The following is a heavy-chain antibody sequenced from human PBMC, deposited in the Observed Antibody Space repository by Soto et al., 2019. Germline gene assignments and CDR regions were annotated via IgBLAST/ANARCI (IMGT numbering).Heavy chain of an antibody. Sequence: QVQLVESGGGVVQPGRSLRLSCAASGFTFSSYGMHWVRQAPGKGLEWVAVISYDGSNKYYADSVKGRFTISRDNSNNPLYLQMNSLRAEDTAVYYCAKDLGGSGSYYIFDYWGQGTLVTVSS. V-gene: IGHV3-30*18. CDR1: GFTFSSYG. J-gene: IGHJ4*02. CDR2: ISYDGSNK. D-gene: IGHD3-10*01. CDR3: AKDLGGSGSYYIFDY.